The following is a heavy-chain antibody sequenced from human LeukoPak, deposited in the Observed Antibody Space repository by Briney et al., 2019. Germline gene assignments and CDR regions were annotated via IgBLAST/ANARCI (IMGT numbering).Heavy chain of an antibody. J-gene: IGHJ4*02. V-gene: IGHV4-59*01. D-gene: IGHD3-9*01. CDR3: ARADYDILTGPAHFDY. Sequence: SETLSLTCTVSGGSISSYYWSWIRQPPGKGLEWIGYIYYSGSTNYNPSLKSRVTISVDTSKNQFSLKLSSVTAADTAVYYCARADYDILTGPAHFDYWGQGTLVTVSS. CDR2: IYYSGST. CDR1: GGSISSYY.